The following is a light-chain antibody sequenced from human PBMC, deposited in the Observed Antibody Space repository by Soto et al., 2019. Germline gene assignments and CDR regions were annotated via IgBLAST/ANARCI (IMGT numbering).Light chain of an antibody. CDR1: QSVLYSSNNKNY. Sequence: DIVMTQSPDSLAVSLGERATINCKSSQSVLYSSNNKNYLAWYQQKPGQPPKLLIYWASTRESGVPDRFSGSGSGTDFTLTISSLQAEDVAVYCCQQYYSIFPTFGQGTKVEIK. CDR2: WAS. V-gene: IGKV4-1*01. CDR3: QQYYSIFPT. J-gene: IGKJ1*01.